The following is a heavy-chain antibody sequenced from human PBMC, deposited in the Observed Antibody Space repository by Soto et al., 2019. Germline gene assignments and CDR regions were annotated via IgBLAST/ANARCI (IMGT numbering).Heavy chain of an antibody. V-gene: IGHV1-18*01. Sequence: QVQLVQSGAEVKKPGASVKFSCKASGYTFTNYGISWVRQAPGQGLEWMGWVSAYDGNTNYSQKLQGRVTMTTDTTTTTTYMELRSLRSDATVVDCCARTGGATRRWSDPLGQGTLGTVSS. CDR2: VSAYDGNT. D-gene: IGHD1-26*01. CDR1: GYTFTNYG. CDR3: ARTGGATRRWSDP. J-gene: IGHJ5*02.